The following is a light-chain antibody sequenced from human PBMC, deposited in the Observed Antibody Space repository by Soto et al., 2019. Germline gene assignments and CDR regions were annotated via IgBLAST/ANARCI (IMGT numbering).Light chain of an antibody. CDR2: DSS. J-gene: IGKJ4*01. CDR1: QSVSSD. Sequence: EIVMTQSPATLSVSPGEIATLSCRASQSVSSDLAWYQQKPGQAPRLLIFDSSTSATGIPVRFIGSGSGTEFTLTISSLQSEDFALYYCQQYNKWPPLTFGGGTKVEI. V-gene: IGKV3-15*01. CDR3: QQYNKWPPLT.